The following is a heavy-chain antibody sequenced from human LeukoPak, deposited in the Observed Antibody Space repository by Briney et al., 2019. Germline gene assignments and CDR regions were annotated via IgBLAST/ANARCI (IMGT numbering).Heavy chain of an antibody. V-gene: IGHV4-34*01. CDR3: ARERMSDWSSRNWFDP. D-gene: IGHD3-9*01. Sequence: SETLSLTCAVYGGPFSGYYWSWIRQPPGKGLEWIGEINHSGSTNYNPSLKSRVTISVDTSKNQFSLKLSSVTAADTAVYYCARERMSDWSSRNWFDPWGQGTLVTVSS. J-gene: IGHJ5*02. CDR2: INHSGST. CDR1: GGPFSGYY.